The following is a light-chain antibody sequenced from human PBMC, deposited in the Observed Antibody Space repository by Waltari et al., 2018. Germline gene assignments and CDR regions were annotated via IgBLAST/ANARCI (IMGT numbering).Light chain of an antibody. V-gene: IGKV4-1*01. Sequence: DIVMTQSPDSLPVSLGERATFNCKSSQSVSSSSDNKNCLAWYQQKPGQPPRLLIYGASTRESGVPDRFSGSGSGTDFSLTISSLQAEDVAVYYCHQYCSMPYTFGQGTKLEIK. J-gene: IGKJ2*01. CDR2: GAS. CDR3: HQYCSMPYT. CDR1: QSVSSSSDNKNC.